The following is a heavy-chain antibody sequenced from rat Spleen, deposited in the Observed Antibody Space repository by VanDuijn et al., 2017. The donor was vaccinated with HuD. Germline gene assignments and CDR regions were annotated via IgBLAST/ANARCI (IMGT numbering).Heavy chain of an antibody. J-gene: IGHJ1*01. CDR2: ISTGGGNT. V-gene: IGHV5-25*01. CDR1: GFTFSNYY. D-gene: IGHD4-3*01. Sequence: EVQLVESGGGLVQPGRSMKLSCAASGFTFSNYYMAWVRQAPTKGLEWVASISTGGGNTYYRDSVKGRFTITRDNAKSNLYLKMDSLRSEDTATYYCARPPSGYCYFDFWGPGTMVTVSS. CDR3: ARPPSGYCYFDF.